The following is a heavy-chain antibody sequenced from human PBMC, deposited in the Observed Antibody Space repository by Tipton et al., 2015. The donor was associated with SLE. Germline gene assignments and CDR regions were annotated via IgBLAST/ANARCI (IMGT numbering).Heavy chain of an antibody. Sequence: GLVKPSETLSLSCTVSGGSFSSYCWSWIRQPPGRGLEWIGYIYYSGSTNYNPSLKSRVTISVDTSKNQFSLRLSSVTTADTAVYYCARGARGNSYGSDEDFDYWGQGTLVTVSS. CDR2: IYYSGST. V-gene: IGHV4-59*01. J-gene: IGHJ4*02. D-gene: IGHD5-18*01. CDR1: GGSFSSYC. CDR3: ARGARGNSYGSDEDFDY.